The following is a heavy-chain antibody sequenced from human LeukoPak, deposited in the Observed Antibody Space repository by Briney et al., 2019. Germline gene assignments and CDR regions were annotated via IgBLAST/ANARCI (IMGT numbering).Heavy chain of an antibody. CDR2: ISYSGST. CDR1: GGSISSYY. V-gene: IGHV4-59*08. D-gene: IGHD6-13*01. J-gene: IGHJ4*02. Sequence: SETLSLTCTISGGSISSYYWSWIRQPPGKGLEWIGYISYSGSTNYNPSLKSRVTISVDTSKNQFSLKLSSVTAADTAVYYCARTYSSYWLYFDYWGQGILVTVSS. CDR3: ARTYSSYWLYFDY.